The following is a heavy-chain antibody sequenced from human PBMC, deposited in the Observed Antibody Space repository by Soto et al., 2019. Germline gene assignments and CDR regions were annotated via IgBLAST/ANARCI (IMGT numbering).Heavy chain of an antibody. J-gene: IGHJ4*02. D-gene: IGHD5-12*01. CDR1: GFTFSSYT. Sequence: EVQLLESGGGLAQPGGSLRLSCAASGFTFSSYTMSWVRQAPGKGLEWVSAITGSGGSTYYADSVKGRFTISSDNTKNALYLQMGSLRAADGAVYYCGKNSDATIRLGVDYWGRGTLVTVSP. CDR2: ITGSGGST. CDR3: GKNSDATIRLGVDY. V-gene: IGHV3-23*01.